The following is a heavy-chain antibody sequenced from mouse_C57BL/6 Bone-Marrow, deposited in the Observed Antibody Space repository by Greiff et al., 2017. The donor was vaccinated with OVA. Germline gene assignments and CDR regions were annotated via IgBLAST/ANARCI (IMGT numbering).Heavy chain of an antibody. CDR2: IWSDGST. CDR1: GFSLTSYG. J-gene: IGHJ2*01. Sequence: QVQLKQSGPGLVAPSQSLSITCTVSGFSLTSYGVHWVRQPPGKGLEWLVVIWSDGSTTYNSALKSRLSISKDNSKSQVFLKMNSLQTDDTAMYYCARQSDGYYPYFDYWGQGTTLTVSS. D-gene: IGHD2-3*01. V-gene: IGHV2-6-1*01. CDR3: ARQSDGYYPYFDY.